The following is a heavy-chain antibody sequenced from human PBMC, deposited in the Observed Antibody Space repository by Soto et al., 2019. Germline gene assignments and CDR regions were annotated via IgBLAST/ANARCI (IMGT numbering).Heavy chain of an antibody. D-gene: IGHD4-17*01. J-gene: IGHJ4*02. CDR3: ARPLTKYDDFAGTFDS. CDR1: GFSFSDYW. V-gene: IGHV3-74*01. CDR2: INTDGRTT. Sequence: PGGSLRLSCAASGFSFSDYWMHWVRQAPGKGLEWVARINTDGRTTTYVDSVEGRLTISRDNAKNTLYLQMSRLRAEDTAVYFCARPLTKYDDFAGTFDSWGQGTRVTVSS.